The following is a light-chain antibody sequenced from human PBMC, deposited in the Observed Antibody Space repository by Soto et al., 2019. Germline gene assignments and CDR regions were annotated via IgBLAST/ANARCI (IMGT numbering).Light chain of an antibody. Sequence: ETVMTQSPGTLSLSPGERVTLSCRASPSVSSTYLACYQQKPGQAPSLLIYGASIRTTGIPDRFSGSGSGTDFTLTISRLEPEDFAVYYCQQFGSSPLYTFGQGTKLEIK. CDR2: GAS. CDR3: QQFGSSPLYT. V-gene: IGKV3-20*01. J-gene: IGKJ2*01. CDR1: PSVSSTY.